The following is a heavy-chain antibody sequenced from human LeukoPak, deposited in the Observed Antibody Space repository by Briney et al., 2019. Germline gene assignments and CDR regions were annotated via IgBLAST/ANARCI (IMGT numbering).Heavy chain of an antibody. J-gene: IGHJ4*02. D-gene: IGHD1-26*01. CDR3: ARDVHRDGSYLTW. CDR1: GFTFSSYG. CDR2: ISYDGSNK. V-gene: IGHV3-30*03. Sequence: AGGSLRLSCAASGFTFSSYGMHWVRQAPGKGLEWVAVISYDGSNKYYADSVKGRFTISRDNSKNTLYLQMNSLRAEDTAVYYCARDVHRDGSYLTWGGQGTLVTVSS.